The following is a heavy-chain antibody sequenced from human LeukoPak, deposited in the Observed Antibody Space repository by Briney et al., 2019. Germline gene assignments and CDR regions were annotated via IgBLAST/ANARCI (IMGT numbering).Heavy chain of an antibody. Sequence: SETLSLTCAVSGYSISSGYYWGWIRQPPGKGLGWIGSIYHSGSTYYNPSLKSRVTISVDTSKNQFSLKLSSVTAADTAVYYCARQYGTRYYFDYWGQGTLVTVSS. CDR2: IYHSGST. J-gene: IGHJ4*02. CDR3: ARQYGTRYYFDY. V-gene: IGHV4-38-2*01. D-gene: IGHD2-2*01. CDR1: GYSISSGYY.